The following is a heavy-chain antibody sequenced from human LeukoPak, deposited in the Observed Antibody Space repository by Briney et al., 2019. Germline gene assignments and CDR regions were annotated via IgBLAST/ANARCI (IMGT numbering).Heavy chain of an antibody. J-gene: IGHJ5*02. CDR1: GGSISSSSYY. Sequence: SETLSLTCTVSGGSISSSSYYWGWIRQPPGKGLEWIGSIYYSGSTYYNPSLKSRVTISVDTSKNQFSLKLSSVTAADTAVYYCARHETFGVVIVRWFDPWGQGTLVTVSS. CDR2: IYYSGST. CDR3: ARHETFGVVIVRWFDP. V-gene: IGHV4-39*01. D-gene: IGHD3-3*01.